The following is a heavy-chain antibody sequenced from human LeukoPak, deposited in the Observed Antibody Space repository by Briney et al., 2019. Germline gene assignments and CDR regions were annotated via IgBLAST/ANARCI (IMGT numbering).Heavy chain of an antibody. V-gene: IGHV3-7*01. J-gene: IGHJ4*02. CDR3: ARFYSGYEGAYFDY. Sequence: GKSLRLSCVASGFTFSSSWMSWVRQGPGKGLEWVASINQDEIHYVDAVRGRFTISRDNAKNSLSLQMNSLRAEDTAVYYCARFYSGYEGAYFDYWGQGTLVTVSS. D-gene: IGHD5-12*01. CDR2: INQDEI. CDR1: GFTFSSSW.